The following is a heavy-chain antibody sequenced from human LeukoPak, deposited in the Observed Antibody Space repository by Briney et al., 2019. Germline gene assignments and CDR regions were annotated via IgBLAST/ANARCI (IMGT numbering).Heavy chain of an antibody. CDR3: ARGAVQKPVFDY. J-gene: IGHJ4*02. D-gene: IGHD3-10*01. Sequence: GPSLRLSCAASGFTFSSYSMNWVRQTPGKGLEWVSSITSSSSYIYYADPVKGRFTISRDNAKNSLYLQMNSLRAEDTAVYYCARGAVQKPVFDYWGQGTLVTVSS. V-gene: IGHV3-21*01. CDR2: ITSSSSYI. CDR1: GFTFSSYS.